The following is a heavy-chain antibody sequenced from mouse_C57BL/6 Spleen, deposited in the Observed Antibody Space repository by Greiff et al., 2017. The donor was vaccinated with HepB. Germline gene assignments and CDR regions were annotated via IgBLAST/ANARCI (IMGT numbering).Heavy chain of an antibody. Sequence: EVQRVESEGGLVQPGSSMKLSCTASGFTFSDYYMAWVRQVPEKGLEWVANINYDGSSTYYLDSLKSRFIISRDNAKNILYLQMSSLKSEDTATYYCARGGDYYGSSPYWYFDVWGTGTTVTVSS. CDR2: INYDGSST. CDR3: ARGGDYYGSSPYWYFDV. CDR1: GFTFSDYY. V-gene: IGHV5-16*01. D-gene: IGHD1-1*01. J-gene: IGHJ1*03.